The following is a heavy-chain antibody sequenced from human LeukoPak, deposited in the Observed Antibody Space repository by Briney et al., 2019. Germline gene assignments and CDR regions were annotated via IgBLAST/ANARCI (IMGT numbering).Heavy chain of an antibody. CDR1: GFTFSSYA. CDR2: ISGSDGST. J-gene: IGHJ4*02. V-gene: IGHV3-23*01. Sequence: GGSLRLSCAASGFTFSSYAMSWVRQAPGKGLEWVSAISGSDGSTYYADSVKGRFTISRDNSKNTLYLQMNSLRAEDTAVYYCAKALTEYYYDSSGYVPFDYWGQGTLVTVSS. CDR3: AKALTEYYYDSSGYVPFDY. D-gene: IGHD3-22*01.